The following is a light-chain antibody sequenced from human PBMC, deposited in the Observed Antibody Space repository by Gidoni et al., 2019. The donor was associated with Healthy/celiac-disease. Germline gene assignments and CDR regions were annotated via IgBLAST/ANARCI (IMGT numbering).Light chain of an antibody. J-gene: IGKJ2*01. V-gene: IGKV1-39*01. CDR3: QQTYTTPPT. CDR2: AAS. Sequence: DIQMTQSPSSLSASVGDRVTIPCRASQSISSYLNWYQQKPGKAPNLLIYAASSLQSGVPSRFSGSGSGTDFTLTISSLQLEDFATYYCQQTYTTPPTFGQGTKLEIK. CDR1: QSISSY.